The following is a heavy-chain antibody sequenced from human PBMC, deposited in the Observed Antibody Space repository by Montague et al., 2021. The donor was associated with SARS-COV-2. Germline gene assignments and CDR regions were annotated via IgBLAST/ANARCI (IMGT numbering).Heavy chain of an antibody. V-gene: IGHV4-39*02. J-gene: IGHJ3*01. CDR2: IYNTGNT. D-gene: IGHD3-22*01. CDR3: ARLKGYFDRSGSTSAFGF. CDR1: GGSITNNIDY. Sequence: SETLSLTCTVSGGSITNNIDYWAWIRQPPGKGLEWIGSIYNTGNTYYNPSLKSRVTISVVTSKNHFSLKLSSVTAAETAVYYCARLKGYFDRSGSTSAFGFWGQGTKVTVSS.